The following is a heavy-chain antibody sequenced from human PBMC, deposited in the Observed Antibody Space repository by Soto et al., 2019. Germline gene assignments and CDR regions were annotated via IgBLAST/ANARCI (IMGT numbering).Heavy chain of an antibody. J-gene: IGHJ4*02. CDR1: GFSFSISP. CDR2: ISYDGTNK. CDR3: ARDPKTSGGQHWAFNYFDS. V-gene: IGHV3-30-3*01. Sequence: QVQLVESGGGVVQPGRSLRLSCAASGFSFSISPMHWVRQAPGKGPEWVALISYDGTNKFYADSVKGRFTISRDNSKSTLYLQEDRLIPEDAAVYYCARDPKTSGGQHWAFNYFDSWGQGTLVTVSS. D-gene: IGHD7-27*01.